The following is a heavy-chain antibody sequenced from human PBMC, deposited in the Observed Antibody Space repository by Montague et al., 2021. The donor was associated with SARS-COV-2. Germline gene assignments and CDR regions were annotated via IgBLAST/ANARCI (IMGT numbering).Heavy chain of an antibody. Sequence: SETLSLTCTVSVGSISTYYWSWIRQPPGKGLEWIGFIFYNGSTKYNPSLKSRVTISLDTSKNQFSLKLSSVTAADTAVYYCARQDACADCGDECYRGWFDSWGQGTLVTVSS. CDR1: VGSISTYY. V-gene: IGHV4-59*01. D-gene: IGHD2-21*01. J-gene: IGHJ5*01. CDR2: IFYNGST. CDR3: ARQDACADCGDECYRGWFDS.